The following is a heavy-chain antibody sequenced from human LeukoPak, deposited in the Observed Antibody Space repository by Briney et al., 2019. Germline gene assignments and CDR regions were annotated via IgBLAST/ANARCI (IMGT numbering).Heavy chain of an antibody. CDR3: ATAILDYYDSSGYKRWFDP. CDR1: GYTFTSYY. CDR2: FDPEDGET. Sequence: GASVKVSCKASGYTFTSYYMHWVRQAPGKGLEWMGGFDPEDGETIYAQKFQGRVTMTEDTSTDTAYMELSSLRSEDTAVYYCATAILDYYDSSGYKRWFDPWGQGTLVTVSS. V-gene: IGHV1-24*01. J-gene: IGHJ5*02. D-gene: IGHD3-22*01.